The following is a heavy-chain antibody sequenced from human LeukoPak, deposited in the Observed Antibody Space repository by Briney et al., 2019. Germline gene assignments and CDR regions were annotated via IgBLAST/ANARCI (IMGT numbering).Heavy chain of an antibody. J-gene: IGHJ5*02. CDR1: GGSISSYY. CDR2: IYYSGST. Sequence: SETLSLTCTVSGGSISSYYWSWIRQPPGKGLEWIGYIYYSGSTNYNPSLKSRVTISVDTSKNQFSLKLSPVTAADTAVYYCARNADIVVVPAATVGWFDPWGQGTLVTVSS. D-gene: IGHD2-2*01. V-gene: IGHV4-59*01. CDR3: ARNADIVVVPAATVGWFDP.